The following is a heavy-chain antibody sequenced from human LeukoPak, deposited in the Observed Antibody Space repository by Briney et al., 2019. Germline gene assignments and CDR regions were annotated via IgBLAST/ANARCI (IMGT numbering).Heavy chain of an antibody. J-gene: IGHJ4*02. D-gene: IGHD6-19*01. CDR1: GYTFTSYG. CDR2: ISAYNGNT. CDR3: ARVYSSGWYMDY. Sequence: ASVKVSCKASGYTFTSYGISWVRRAPGQGLEWMGWISAYNGNTNYAQKLQGRVTMTTDTSTSTAYMELRSLRSDDTAVYYSARVYSSGWYMDYWGQGTLVTVSS. V-gene: IGHV1-18*01.